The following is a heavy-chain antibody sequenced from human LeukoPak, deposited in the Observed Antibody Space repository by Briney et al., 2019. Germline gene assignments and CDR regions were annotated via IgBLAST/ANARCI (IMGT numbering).Heavy chain of an antibody. V-gene: IGHV4-59*01. Sequence: SETLSLTCTVSGGSISSYYWSWIRQPPGKGLEWIGYIYYGGSTNYNPSLKSRVTISVDTSKNQFSLKLSSVTAADTAVYYCASSNWNYPTYWGQGTLVTVSS. J-gene: IGHJ4*02. CDR1: GGSISSYY. D-gene: IGHD1-7*01. CDR3: ASSNWNYPTY. CDR2: IYYGGST.